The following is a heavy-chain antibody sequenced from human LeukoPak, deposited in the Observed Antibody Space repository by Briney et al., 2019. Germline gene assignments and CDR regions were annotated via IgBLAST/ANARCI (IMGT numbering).Heavy chain of an antibody. V-gene: IGHV5-51*01. CDR2: IYPGDSDT. CDR3: ARLGREGYSGYYYFDY. D-gene: IGHD5-12*01. J-gene: IGHJ4*02. CDR1: GYSFTSYW. Sequence: GESLKISCKGSGYSFTSYWIGWVRQMPGKGLEWMGIIYPGDSDTRYSPSFQGQVTISADKSISTAYLQWSSLKASDTAMYYCARLGREGYSGYYYFDYWGQGTLVTVSS.